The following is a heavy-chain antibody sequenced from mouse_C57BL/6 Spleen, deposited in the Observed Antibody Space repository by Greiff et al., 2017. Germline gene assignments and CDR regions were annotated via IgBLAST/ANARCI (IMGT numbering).Heavy chain of an antibody. CDR3: ARTPYYDYDWYFDV. J-gene: IGHJ1*03. Sequence: EVQGVESGPELVKPGASVKISCKASGYSFTGYYMNWVKQSPEKSLEWIGEINPSTGGTTYNQKFKAKATLTVDKSSSTAYMQLKSLTSEDSAVYYCARTPYYDYDWYFDVWGTGTTVTVSS. CDR2: INPSTGGT. D-gene: IGHD2-4*01. V-gene: IGHV1-42*01. CDR1: GYSFTGYY.